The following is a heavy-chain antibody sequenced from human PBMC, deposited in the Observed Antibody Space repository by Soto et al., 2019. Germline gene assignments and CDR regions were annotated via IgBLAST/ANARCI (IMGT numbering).Heavy chain of an antibody. CDR1: GDSISSYY. CDR2: IYYGGST. Sequence: SETLSLTCTVSGDSISSYYWTWIRQPPGKGLEWIAFIYYGGSTNYNPSLKSRVTISVDTSKNQFSLNLNSVTAADTAVYYCARPGRDWGSLEFWGQGTRVTVSS. J-gene: IGHJ4*02. D-gene: IGHD7-27*01. CDR3: ARPGRDWGSLEF. V-gene: IGHV4-59*08.